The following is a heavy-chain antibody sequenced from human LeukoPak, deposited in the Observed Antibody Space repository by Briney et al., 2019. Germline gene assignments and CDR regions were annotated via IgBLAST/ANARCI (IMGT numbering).Heavy chain of an antibody. D-gene: IGHD6-13*01. CDR3: ARMGTAAAGVDY. J-gene: IGHJ4*02. CDR1: GFTFSTFS. Sequence: GSLRLSCVASGFTFSTFSMDWVRQAPGRGLQWLSYISSTSNTIYYADSLKGRFTISRDNAKNSLYLQIDSLSVEDTAVYYCARMGTAAAGVDYWGQGTLVTVSS. V-gene: IGHV3-48*01. CDR2: ISSTSNTI.